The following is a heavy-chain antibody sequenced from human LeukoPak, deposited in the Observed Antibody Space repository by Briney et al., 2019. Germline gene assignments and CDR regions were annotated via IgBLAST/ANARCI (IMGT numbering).Heavy chain of an antibody. J-gene: IGHJ4*02. D-gene: IGHD5-12*01. CDR1: GYTFTSHY. CDR3: ARDSGRDGYKDGFDY. V-gene: IGHV1-46*01. Sequence: GASVKVSCKASGYTFTSHYMHWVRQAPGQGLEWMGIINPSGGSTSYAQKFQGRVTMTRDTSTSTVYMELSSLRSEDTAVYYCARDSGRDGYKDGFDYWGQGTLVTVSS. CDR2: INPSGGST.